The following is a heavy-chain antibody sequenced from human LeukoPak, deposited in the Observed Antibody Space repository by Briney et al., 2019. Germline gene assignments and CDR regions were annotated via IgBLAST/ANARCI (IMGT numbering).Heavy chain of an antibody. J-gene: IGHJ6*02. Sequence: PSETLSLTCAVYGGSFRGYYWSWIRQPPGKGLEWIGEINHSGSTNYNPSLKSRVTISVDTSKNQFSLKLSSVTAADTAVYYCARWSIGHHYGMDVWGQGTTVTVSS. CDR1: GGSFRGYY. V-gene: IGHV4-34*01. CDR3: ARWSIGHHYGMDV. CDR2: INHSGST. D-gene: IGHD2-8*01.